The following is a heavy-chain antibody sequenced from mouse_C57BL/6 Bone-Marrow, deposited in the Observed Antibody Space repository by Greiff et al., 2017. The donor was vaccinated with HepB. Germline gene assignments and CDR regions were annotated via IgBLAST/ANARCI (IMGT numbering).Heavy chain of an antibody. Sequence: VQLKESGAELVRPGASVKLSCTASGFNIKDDYMHWVKQRPEQGLEWIGWIDPENGDTEYASKFQGKATITADTSSNTAYLQLSSLTSEDTAVYYCTTWLSTMYFDYWCQGTTLTVSS. V-gene: IGHV14-4*01. CDR3: TTWLSTMYFDY. D-gene: IGHD2-1*01. CDR2: IDPENGDT. CDR1: GFNIKDDY. J-gene: IGHJ2*01.